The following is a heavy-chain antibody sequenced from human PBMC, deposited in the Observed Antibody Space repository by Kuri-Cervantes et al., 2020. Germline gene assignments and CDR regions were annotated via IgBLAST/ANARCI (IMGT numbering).Heavy chain of an antibody. Sequence: ASVKVSCKASGYTFTGYYMHWVRQAPGQGLEWMGWINPNSGGTNYAQKFQGRVTMTRDTSTSTVYMELSSLRSEDTAVYYCARVPYDSSGYGMDVWGQGTTVTVSS. CDR3: ARVPYDSSGYGMDV. D-gene: IGHD3-22*01. J-gene: IGHJ6*02. CDR1: GYTFTGYY. V-gene: IGHV1-2*02. CDR2: INPNSGGT.